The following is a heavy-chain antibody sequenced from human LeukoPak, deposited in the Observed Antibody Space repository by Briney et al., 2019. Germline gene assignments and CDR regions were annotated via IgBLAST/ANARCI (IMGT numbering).Heavy chain of an antibody. CDR2: ISSSSSYI. CDR1: GFTFSSYS. V-gene: IGHV3-21*01. Sequence: SGGSLRLSCAASGFTFSSYSMNWVRQAPGKGLEWVSSISSSSSYIYYADSVKGRFTISRDNAKNSLYLQMNSLRAEDTAVYYCARKSYGSGSYYLLPEYYFDYWGQGTLVTVSS. D-gene: IGHD3-10*01. CDR3: ARKSYGSGSYYLLPEYYFDY. J-gene: IGHJ4*02.